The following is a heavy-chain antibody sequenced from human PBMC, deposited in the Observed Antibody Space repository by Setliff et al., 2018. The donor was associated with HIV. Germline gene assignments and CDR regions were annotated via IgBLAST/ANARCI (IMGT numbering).Heavy chain of an antibody. CDR3: ARDTMTTVTLTVYYYYMDV. D-gene: IGHD4-17*01. CDR2: IKEDGSEK. Sequence: GGSLRLSCAASGFTFSSYWMSWVRQAPGKGLEYVAIIKEDGSEKYYVDSVKGRFTTSRDNSKNSLYLEMNSLRAEDTAVYYCARDTMTTVTLTVYYYYMDVWGKGTTVTVSS. V-gene: IGHV3-7*03. CDR1: GFTFSSYW. J-gene: IGHJ6*03.